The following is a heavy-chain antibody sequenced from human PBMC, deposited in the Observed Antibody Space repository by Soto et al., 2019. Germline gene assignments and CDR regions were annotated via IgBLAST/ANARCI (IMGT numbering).Heavy chain of an antibody. D-gene: IGHD6-6*01. J-gene: IGHJ6*02. V-gene: IGHV4-59*01. CDR1: GGSIRSYY. Sequence: SETLSLTCSVSGGSIRSYYWSWIRQPPGKGLEWIGYIYYSGSTNYNPSLKSRVTISVDTSKNQFSLKLSSVTAADTAVYYCARLVYYYYGMDVWGQGTTVTVSS. CDR3: ARLVYYYYGMDV. CDR2: IYYSGST.